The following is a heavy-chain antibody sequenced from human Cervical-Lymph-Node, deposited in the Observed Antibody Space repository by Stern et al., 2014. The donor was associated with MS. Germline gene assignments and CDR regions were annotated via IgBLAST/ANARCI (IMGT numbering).Heavy chain of an antibody. Sequence: QVQLVESGAEVKKPGSSVKISCKASGGTFNVYAINWLRQAPGQGLEWMGGIIPIFGTANYAQKFQDRVTITADESTRTSSMQLSSLRFDDTAVYYCARDGRHTDNYCLDVWGQGTTVIVSS. J-gene: IGHJ6*02. D-gene: IGHD3-9*01. V-gene: IGHV1-69*01. CDR3: ARDGRHTDNYCLDV. CDR2: IIPIFGTA. CDR1: GGTFNVYA.